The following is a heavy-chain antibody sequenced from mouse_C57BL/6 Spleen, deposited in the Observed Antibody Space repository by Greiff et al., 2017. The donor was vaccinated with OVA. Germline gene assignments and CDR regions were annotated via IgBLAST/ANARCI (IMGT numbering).Heavy chain of an antibody. J-gene: IGHJ2*01. D-gene: IGHD2-1*01. CDR2: IYPGGGYP. CDR1: GYTFTNYW. V-gene: IGHV1-63*01. Sequence: VQLQQSGAELVRPGTSVKMSCKASGYTFTNYWIGWAKQRPGHGLEWIGDIYPGGGYPNYNEKFKGKATLTADKSSSTAYMQFSSLTSEDSASYYCARASYGNYDYWGQGTTLTVSS. CDR3: ARASYGNYDY.